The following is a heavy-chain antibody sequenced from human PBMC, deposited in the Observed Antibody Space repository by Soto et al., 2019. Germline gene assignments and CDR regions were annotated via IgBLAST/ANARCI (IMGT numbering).Heavy chain of an antibody. J-gene: IGHJ3*01. Sequence: EGQLLQSGGGLVQPGESLRLSCAASGFTFSSSGMSWVRQAPGKGLEWVSSISIRGDYRYYADSVKGRFTISRDNSKKQLYLPMSRLTAEDTALYYWGNQGGFDFWGQGTMVAVSS. CDR2: ISIRGDYR. CDR3: GNQGGFDF. CDR1: GFTFSSSG. V-gene: IGHV3-23*01. D-gene: IGHD2-15*01.